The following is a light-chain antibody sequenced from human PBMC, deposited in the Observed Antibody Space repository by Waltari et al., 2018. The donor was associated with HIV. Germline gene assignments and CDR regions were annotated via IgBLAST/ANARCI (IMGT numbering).Light chain of an antibody. Sequence: EIVFTQSPTTLSVSPGRTVTLSCRASQSVGPYLAWYQQRPGQTPRLLFYDASNRAADIPGRFTAGGSDTEFTLTISGLQPDDSGVYYCQQRRDWPITFGQGTRLEIK. CDR3: QQRRDWPIT. J-gene: IGKJ5*01. V-gene: IGKV3-11*01. CDR1: QSVGPY. CDR2: DAS.